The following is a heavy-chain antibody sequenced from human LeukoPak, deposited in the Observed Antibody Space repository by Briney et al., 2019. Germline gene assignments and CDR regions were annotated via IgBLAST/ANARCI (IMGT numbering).Heavy chain of an antibody. CDR3: ASGLELDY. Sequence: ETLSLTCTVSGDSISSGAYAWTWIRQAPGKGLEWVANIKQDGSEKNYVDSVKGRFTISRDNAKNSLYLQMNSLRAEDTAVYYCASGLELDYWGQGTLVTVSS. CDR2: IKQDGSEK. J-gene: IGHJ4*02. V-gene: IGHV3-7*03. CDR1: GDSISSGAYA.